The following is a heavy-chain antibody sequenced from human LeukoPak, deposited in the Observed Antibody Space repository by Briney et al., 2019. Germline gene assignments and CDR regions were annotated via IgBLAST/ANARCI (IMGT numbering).Heavy chain of an antibody. D-gene: IGHD3-16*02. CDR2: ISSSSSYI. CDR1: GFTFSSYS. V-gene: IGHV3-21*01. Sequence: GGSLRLSCAASGFTFSSYSMNWVRQAPGKGLEWVSSISSSSSYIYYADSVKGRFTISRDNAKNSLYLQMNSLRAEDTAVYYCARGMRLGELSLPYYFDYWGQGTLVTVSS. CDR3: ARGMRLGELSLPYYFDY. J-gene: IGHJ4*02.